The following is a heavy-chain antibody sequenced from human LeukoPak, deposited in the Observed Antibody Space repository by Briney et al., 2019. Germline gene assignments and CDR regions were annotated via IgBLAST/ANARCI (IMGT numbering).Heavy chain of an antibody. CDR2: FGPPVGEA. J-gene: IGHJ4*02. CDR3: ATGAMVYEY. V-gene: IGHV1-24*01. Sequence: ASVKVSCKVAGSTLTEIFIDSVRQAPGKGLECMGTFGPPVGEAIPAQKLQGRLKMTADTSTDTTYMEMTSLQSEDPTVYYCATGAMVYEYWGQGTLVTVSS. CDR1: GSTLTEIF. D-gene: IGHD3-10*01.